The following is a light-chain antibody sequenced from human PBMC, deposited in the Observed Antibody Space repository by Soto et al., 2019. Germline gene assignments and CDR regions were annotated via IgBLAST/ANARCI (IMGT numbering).Light chain of an antibody. V-gene: IGLV2-8*01. CDR1: SSDVGSYTF. CDR2: DVN. Sequence: QSALTQPPSASGSPGQSVTISCTGTSSDVGSYTFVSWYQQYPGKAPKVLIYDVNKRPSGVPDRFSGSKSGNTASLTVSGPQSDDEADYFCSSYAGNNNVVFGGGTKLTVL. CDR3: SSYAGNNNVV. J-gene: IGLJ2*01.